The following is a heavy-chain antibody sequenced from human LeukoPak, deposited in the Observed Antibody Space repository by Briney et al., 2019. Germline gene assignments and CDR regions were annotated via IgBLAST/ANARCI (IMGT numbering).Heavy chain of an antibody. J-gene: IGHJ2*01. CDR3: ARVLPQDWYFDL. CDR1: GFTFSSYW. CDR2: INTDGSST. V-gene: IGHV3-74*01. Sequence: GGSLRLSCAASGFTFSSYWMHWVRQAPGKGLVWVSRINTDGSSTSYADSVKGRFTISRDNAKNTLYLQMNSLRAEDTAVYYCARVLPQDWYFDLWGRGTLVTASS.